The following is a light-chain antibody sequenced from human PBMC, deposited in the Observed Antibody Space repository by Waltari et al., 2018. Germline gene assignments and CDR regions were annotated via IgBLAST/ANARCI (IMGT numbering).Light chain of an antibody. J-gene: IGKJ1*01. CDR3: QHHVRLPAT. CDR1: QSVSRY. Sequence: EIVLTQSPGTLSLSPGERATLSCRASQSVSRYLAWYQQKPGQAPRLLIYAASTRATGSPDRFSGRGSGTDFSLTISRLEPEDFAVYFCQHHVRLPATFGQGTKVEIK. CDR2: AAS. V-gene: IGKV3-20*01.